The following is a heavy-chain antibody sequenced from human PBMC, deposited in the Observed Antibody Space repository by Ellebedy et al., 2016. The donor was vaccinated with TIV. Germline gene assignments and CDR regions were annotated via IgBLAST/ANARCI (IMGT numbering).Heavy chain of an antibody. Sequence: MPSETLSLTCGVSGGSISSTNWWSWVRQPPGKGLEWIGEIYLSGSTYYNPSLKSRVTISVDTSKNQFSLKLTSVTAADTAVYYCASRESTVTTGASMGFDPWGQGTLVTVSS. D-gene: IGHD4-17*01. CDR1: GGSISSTNW. V-gene: IGHV4-4*02. J-gene: IGHJ5*02. CDR2: IYLSGST. CDR3: ASRESTVTTGASMGFDP.